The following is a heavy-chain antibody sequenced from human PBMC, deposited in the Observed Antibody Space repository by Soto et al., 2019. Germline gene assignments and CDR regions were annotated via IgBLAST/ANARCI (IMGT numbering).Heavy chain of an antibody. CDR2: ISYDGSHK. J-gene: IGHJ4*02. D-gene: IGHD4-17*01. Sequence: QVQLVESGGGLVQPGRSLRLSCAASGFTFSNYALHWVRQAPGKGLEWVTVISYDGSHKYYADSVKGRFTISRDNSKNTLYLQMNGLRAEDTAVYYCARDGPPYTVTTFRIGDYWGQGSLVTVSS. V-gene: IGHV3-30-3*01. CDR3: ARDGPPYTVTTFRIGDY. CDR1: GFTFSNYA.